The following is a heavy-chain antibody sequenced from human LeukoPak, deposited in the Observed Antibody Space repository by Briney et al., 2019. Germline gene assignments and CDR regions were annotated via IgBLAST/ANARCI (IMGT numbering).Heavy chain of an antibody. CDR3: AKDLEAIAAAWDY. Sequence: GGSLRLSCAASGFTFSNYGVHWVRQAPGKGLEWVAVISYDGSNKYYADSVKGRFTISRDSSKNTLYLQMNSLRAEDTAVYYCAKDLEAIAAAWDYWGQGTLVTVSS. J-gene: IGHJ4*02. CDR1: GFTFSNYG. D-gene: IGHD6-13*01. V-gene: IGHV3-30*18. CDR2: ISYDGSNK.